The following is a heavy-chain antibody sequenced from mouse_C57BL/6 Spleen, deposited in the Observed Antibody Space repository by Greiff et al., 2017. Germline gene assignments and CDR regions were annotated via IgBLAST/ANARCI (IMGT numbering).Heavy chain of an antibody. CDR3: ARTGGNYLDY. J-gene: IGHJ2*01. CDR1: GYTFTSYW. CDR2: IYPSDSET. V-gene: IGHV1-61*01. D-gene: IGHD1-1*01. Sequence: QVQLKQPGAELVRPGSSVKLSCKASGYTFTSYWMDWVKQRPGQGLEWIGNIYPSDSETHYNQKFKDKATLTVDKSSSTAYMQLSSLTSEDSAVYYCARTGGNYLDYWGQGTTLTVSS.